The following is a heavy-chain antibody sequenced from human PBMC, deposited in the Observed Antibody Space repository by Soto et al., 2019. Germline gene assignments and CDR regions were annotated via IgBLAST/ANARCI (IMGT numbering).Heavy chain of an antibody. CDR3: ARGGSGYVWFNEF. D-gene: IGHD3-22*01. J-gene: IGHJ4*02. CDR1: GGLFSSYA. Sequence: SVKVSSKDTGGLFSSYAISWVRQAPGQGLECMGGIIPVFGTTYYAQKFQDRVTISADESTNTAYMELSSLRSEDTAMYYCARGGSGYVWFNEFWGQGSLVTVSS. CDR2: IIPVFGTT. V-gene: IGHV1-69*13.